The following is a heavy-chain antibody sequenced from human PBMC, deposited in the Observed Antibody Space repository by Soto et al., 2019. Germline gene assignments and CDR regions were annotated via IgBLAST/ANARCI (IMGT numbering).Heavy chain of an antibody. V-gene: IGHV3-30*09. Sequence: GGSLRLSCAASGFKYTDFALHWVRQAPGKGLEWVAIISYDGSDKYYADSVKGRFVISRDNPKNTLYLEMNSLRPEDTAVYFCARRAWDTYSAIDAWGQGATVTVSS. D-gene: IGHD5-18*01. CDR3: ARRAWDTYSAIDA. CDR2: ISYDGSDK. J-gene: IGHJ6*02. CDR1: GFKYTDFA.